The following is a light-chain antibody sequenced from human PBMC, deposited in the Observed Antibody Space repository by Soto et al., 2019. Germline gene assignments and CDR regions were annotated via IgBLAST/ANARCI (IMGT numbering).Light chain of an antibody. CDR3: SSYTSSSTYV. CDR1: SREVGGYNY. Sequence: QSVLTQPASVSGSPGHSITISCTATSREVGGYNYVSWYQQHPGKTPKLMIYDVSNRLSWVSTPFSGSKSGKTASLTTSGLQAEDEADYYCSSYTSSSTYVFGTGTKVTVL. J-gene: IGLJ1*01. CDR2: DVS. V-gene: IGLV2-14*01.